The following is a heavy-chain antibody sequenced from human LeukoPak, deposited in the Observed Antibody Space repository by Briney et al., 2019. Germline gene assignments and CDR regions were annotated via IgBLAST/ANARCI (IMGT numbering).Heavy chain of an antibody. CDR1: GGSISSGSYY. CDR3: ARAYYYGSGSPSYYYYYMDV. J-gene: IGHJ6*03. D-gene: IGHD3-10*01. V-gene: IGHV4-61*02. CDR2: IYTSGST. Sequence: SETLSLTCTVSGGSISSGSYYWSWIRQPAGKGLEWIGRIYTSGSTNYNPSLKSRVTISVDTSKNQFCLKLSSVTAADTAVYYCARAYYYGSGSPSYYYYYMDVWGKGTTVTISS.